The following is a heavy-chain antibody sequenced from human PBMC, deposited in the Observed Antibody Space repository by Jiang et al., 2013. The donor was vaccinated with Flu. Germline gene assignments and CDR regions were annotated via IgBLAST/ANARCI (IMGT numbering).Heavy chain of an antibody. J-gene: IGHJ5*02. CDR1: GGSFSGYY. Sequence: LLKPSETLSLTCAVYGGSFSGYYWSWIRQPPGKGLEWIGEINHSGSTNYNPSLKSRVTISVDTSKNQFSLKLSSVTAADTAVYYCARVSYGSGSSWGQGTLVTVSS. V-gene: IGHV4-34*01. CDR2: INHSGST. CDR3: ARVSYGSGSS. D-gene: IGHD3-10*01.